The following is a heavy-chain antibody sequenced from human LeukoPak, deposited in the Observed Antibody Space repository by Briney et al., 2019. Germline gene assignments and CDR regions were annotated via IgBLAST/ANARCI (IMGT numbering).Heavy chain of an antibody. CDR2: ISYDGSNK. J-gene: IGHJ6*03. CDR1: GFTFSSYA. V-gene: IGHV3-30-3*01. CDR3: ASAPSSTSCYGGDCYYYYYMDV. Sequence: GSLRLSCAASGFTFSSYAMHWVRQAPGKGLEWVAVISYDGSNKYYADSVKGRFTISRDNAKNSLYLQMNSLRAEDTAVYYCASAPSSTSCYGGDCYYYYYMDVWGKGTTVTVSS. D-gene: IGHD2-2*01.